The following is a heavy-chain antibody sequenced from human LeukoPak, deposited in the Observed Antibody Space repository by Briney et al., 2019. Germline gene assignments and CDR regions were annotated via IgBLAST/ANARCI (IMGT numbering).Heavy chain of an antibody. CDR3: ASGNYYDIYFDY. CDR2: ISYDGSNK. Sequence: PGRSLRLSCAASGFTFRSYAMHWVRQAPGKGLEWVAVISYDGSNKYYADSVKGRFTISRDNSKNTLYLQMNSLRAEDTAVYYCASGNYYDIYFDYWGQGTLVTVSS. V-gene: IGHV3-30*04. D-gene: IGHD3-22*01. CDR1: GFTFRSYA. J-gene: IGHJ4*02.